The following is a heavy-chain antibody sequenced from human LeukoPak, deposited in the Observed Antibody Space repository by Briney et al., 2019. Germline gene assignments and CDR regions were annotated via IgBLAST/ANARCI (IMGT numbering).Heavy chain of an antibody. V-gene: IGHV3-30-3*01. D-gene: IGHD5-12*01. CDR2: ISYDGSNK. J-gene: IGHJ4*02. CDR3: AREATGADY. CDR1: GFTFSSYA. Sequence: GSLRLSCAASGFTFSSYAMHWVRQAPGKGLEWVAVISYDGSNKYYADSVKGRFTISRDNSKNTLYLQMNSLRAEDTAVYYCAREATGADYWGQGTLVTVSS.